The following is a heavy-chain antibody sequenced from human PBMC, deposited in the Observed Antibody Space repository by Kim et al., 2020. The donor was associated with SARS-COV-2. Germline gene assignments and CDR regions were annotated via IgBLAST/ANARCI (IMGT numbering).Heavy chain of an antibody. J-gene: IGHJ4*02. CDR3: AGSGQGRWLQFGYFDY. V-gene: IGHV4-61*02. CDR2: IYTSGST. Sequence: SETLSLTRTVSGGSISSGSYYWSWIRQPAGKGLEWIGRIYTSGSTNYNPSLKSRVTISVDTSKNQFSLKLSSVTAADTAVYYCAGSGQGRWLQFGYFDYWGQGTLVTVSS. D-gene: IGHD5-12*01. CDR1: GGSISSGSYY.